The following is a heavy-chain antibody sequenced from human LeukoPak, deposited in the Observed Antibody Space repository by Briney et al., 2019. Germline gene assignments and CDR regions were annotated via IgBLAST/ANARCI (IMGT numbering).Heavy chain of an antibody. CDR3: AKDLGYCSGGSCYPDY. Sequence: GGSLRLSCAASGFTFSGYAMSWVRQAPGKGLEWGSAISGSGGSTYYADSVKGRFTISRDNSKNTLYLQMNSLRAEDTAVYYCAKDLGYCSGGSCYPDYWGQGTLVTVSS. CDR2: ISGSGGST. CDR1: GFTFSGYA. D-gene: IGHD2-15*01. J-gene: IGHJ4*02. V-gene: IGHV3-23*01.